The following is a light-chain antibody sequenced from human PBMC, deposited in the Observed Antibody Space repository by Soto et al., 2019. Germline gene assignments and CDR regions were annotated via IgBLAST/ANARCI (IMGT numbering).Light chain of an antibody. Sequence: QSVLTQPPSVSGAPGQRVTISCTGTSSNIGAYYDVNWYQIVPGKAPKLLISRNNNRPSGVPDRFSGSKSDTSPSLANTGLQSEGEAEYYFQSFDTGQSRSIFGGGTKLTVL. V-gene: IGLV1-40*01. CDR2: RNN. CDR3: QSFDTGQSRSI. CDR1: SSNIGAYYD. J-gene: IGLJ2*01.